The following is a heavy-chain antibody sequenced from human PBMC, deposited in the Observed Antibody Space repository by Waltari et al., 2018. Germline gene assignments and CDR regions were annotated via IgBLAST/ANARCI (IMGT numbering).Heavy chain of an antibody. D-gene: IGHD1-26*01. V-gene: IGHV3-9*01. Sequence: EVQLVESGGGLVQPGRSLRLSCAVSGFNFDDYAMDWVLQAPGKGLEGVSGISWNSVNIGDADSGKGRFTISRDNAKNSLYLQMNSLRPEDTALYYCAKGHSGSYGLKDWGQGTLVTVSS. J-gene: IGHJ4*02. CDR2: ISWNSVNI. CDR3: AKGHSGSYGLKD. CDR1: GFNFDDYA.